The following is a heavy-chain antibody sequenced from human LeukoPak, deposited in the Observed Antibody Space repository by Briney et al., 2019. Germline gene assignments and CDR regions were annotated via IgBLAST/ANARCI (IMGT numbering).Heavy chain of an antibody. Sequence: PSETLSLTCTVSGGPVSSGGYYWSWIRQPPGKGLEWIGYIYYSGSTNYNPSLKSRVTISVDTSKNQFSLKLSSVTAADAAVYYCARDTGGGWNVDWGQGTLVTVSS. D-gene: IGHD1-1*01. CDR2: IYYSGST. V-gene: IGHV4-61*08. J-gene: IGHJ4*02. CDR3: ARDTGGGWNVD. CDR1: GGPVSSGGYY.